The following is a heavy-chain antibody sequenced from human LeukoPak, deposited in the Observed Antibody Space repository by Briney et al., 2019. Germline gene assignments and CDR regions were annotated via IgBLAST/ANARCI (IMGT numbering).Heavy chain of an antibody. J-gene: IGHJ5*02. V-gene: IGHV4-38-2*01. CDR1: GYSISSGYY. CDR2: IYHTGSI. CDR3: TRLRDLYNCLDP. Sequence: SETLSLTCAVSGYSISSGYYWGWIRQPPGRGLEWIGSIYHTGSIYYNPSLKSRVTMSVDTSKNQFSLKLSSVTAADTAVYYCTRLRDLYNCLDPWGQGTLVTVSS. D-gene: IGHD5-24*01.